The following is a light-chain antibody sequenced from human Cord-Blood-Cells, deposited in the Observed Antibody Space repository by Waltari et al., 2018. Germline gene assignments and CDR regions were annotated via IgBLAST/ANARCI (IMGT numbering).Light chain of an antibody. CDR1: SSDVGGYNY. Sequence: QSALTQPPSASGSPGQSVTISCTGTSSDVGGYNYVSWYQQHPGKAPKLMIYEVSTRPSGVPDRFSGSKSGNTASLTVSGLQAEDEADYYCSSYACSNNYVVGTGTKVTVL. CDR2: EVS. CDR3: SSYACSNNYV. V-gene: IGLV2-8*01. J-gene: IGLJ1*01.